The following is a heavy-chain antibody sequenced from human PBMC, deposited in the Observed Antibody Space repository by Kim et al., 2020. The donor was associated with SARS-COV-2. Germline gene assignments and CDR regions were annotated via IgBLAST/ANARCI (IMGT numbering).Heavy chain of an antibody. J-gene: IGHJ4*02. D-gene: IGHD6-19*01. Sequence: GESLKISCKGSGYSFTSYWIGWVRQMPGKGLEWMGIIYPGDSDTRYSPSFQGQVTISADKSISTAYLQWSSLKASDTAMYYCARRGSTRLGGWYHLLIDYWGQGTLVTVSS. CDR1: GYSFTSYW. V-gene: IGHV5-51*01. CDR3: ARRGSTRLGGWYHLLIDY. CDR2: IYPGDSDT.